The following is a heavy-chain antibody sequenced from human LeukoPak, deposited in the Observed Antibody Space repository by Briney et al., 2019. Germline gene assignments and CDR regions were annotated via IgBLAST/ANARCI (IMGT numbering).Heavy chain of an antibody. CDR3: ARGYSYGYRIDY. CDR1: GFTFSNYW. V-gene: IGHV3-74*01. D-gene: IGHD5-18*01. Sequence: GGSLRLSCVASGFTFSNYWVHWVRHAPEKGLVWVSRIDSDGSSTSYADSVKGRFTISRDNAKNTLYLQMNSLRAEDTAVYYCARGYSYGYRIDYWGQGTLVTVSS. J-gene: IGHJ4*02. CDR2: IDSDGSST.